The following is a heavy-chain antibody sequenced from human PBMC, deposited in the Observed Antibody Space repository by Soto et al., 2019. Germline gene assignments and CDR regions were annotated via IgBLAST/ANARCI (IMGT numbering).Heavy chain of an antibody. CDR2: ISSSGSTT. V-gene: IGHV3-21*04. J-gene: IGHJ6*03. D-gene: IGHD3-3*01. CDR3: ASGDFQSYYYYYYMDV. CDR1: GFTFSSYA. Sequence: GGSLRLSCAASGFTFSSYAMSWVRQAPGKGLEWVSAISSSGSTTYYADSVKGRFTISRDNAKNSLYLQMNSLRAEDTAVYYCASGDFQSYYYYYYMDVWGKGTTVTVSS.